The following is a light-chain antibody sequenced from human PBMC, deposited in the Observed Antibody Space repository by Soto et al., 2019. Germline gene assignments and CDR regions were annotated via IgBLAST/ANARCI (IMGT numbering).Light chain of an antibody. CDR2: GDS. Sequence: QSVLTQPPSVSGALGPRVTISCTWSSSNIGAGYDVHWYQQLPGTAPKLLIYGDSNRPSGVPDRFSGSKSGTSASLAITGFQAEDEADDYCQSYDSSLSGYVFGTGTKVTVL. V-gene: IGLV1-40*01. CDR1: SSNIGAGYD. CDR3: QSYDSSLSGYV. J-gene: IGLJ1*01.